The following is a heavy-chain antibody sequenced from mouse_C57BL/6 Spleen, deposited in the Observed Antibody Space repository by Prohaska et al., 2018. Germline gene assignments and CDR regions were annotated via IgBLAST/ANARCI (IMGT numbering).Heavy chain of an antibody. Sequence: GAELVMPGASVKLSCKASGYTFTSYWMHWVKQRPGQGLEWIGEIDPSDSYTNYNQKFKGKATLTVDKSSSTAYMQLSSLTSEDSAVYYCARYSNYLDYWGQGTTLTVSS. CDR3: ARYSNYLDY. J-gene: IGHJ2*01. CDR2: IDPSDSYT. V-gene: IGHV1-69*01. CDR1: GYTFTSYW.